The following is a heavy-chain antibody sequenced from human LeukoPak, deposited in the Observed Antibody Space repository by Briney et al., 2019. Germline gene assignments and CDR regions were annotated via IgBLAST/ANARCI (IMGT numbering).Heavy chain of an antibody. D-gene: IGHD3-10*01. J-gene: IGHJ4*02. CDR1: GYTFTSYG. CDR3: ARDTMVRGVITKEYFDY. CDR2: ISAYNGNT. Sequence: GASVKVSCKASGYTFTSYGISWVRQAPGQGLEWMGWISAYNGNTNYAQKLQGRVTMTTDTSTSTAYMELRSLRSDDTAVYYCARDTMVRGVITKEYFDYWGQGTLVTVSS. V-gene: IGHV1-18*01.